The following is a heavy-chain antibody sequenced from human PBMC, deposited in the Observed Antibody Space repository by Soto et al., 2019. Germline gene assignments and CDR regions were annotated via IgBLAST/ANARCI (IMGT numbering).Heavy chain of an antibody. J-gene: IGHJ6*02. V-gene: IGHV3-30-3*01. CDR3: ARDHYYGSGSYPDRYYYYGMDV. D-gene: IGHD3-10*01. CDR2: ISYDGSNK. CDR1: GFTFSSYA. Sequence: QVQLVESGGGVVQPGRSLRLSCAASGFTFSSYAMHWVRQAPGKGLEWVAVISYDGSNKYYADSVKGRFTISRDNSKNTLYLPMNSLRAEDTAVYYCARDHYYGSGSYPDRYYYYGMDVWGQGTTVTVSS.